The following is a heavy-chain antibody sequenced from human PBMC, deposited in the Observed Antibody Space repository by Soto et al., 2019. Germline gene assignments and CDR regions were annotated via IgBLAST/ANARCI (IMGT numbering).Heavy chain of an antibody. CDR1: GGSFSCYY. V-gene: IGHV4-34*01. D-gene: IGHD1-7*01. CDR3: ARDRTSLRYYYGMDV. Sequence: SETLSLTCAVYGGSFSCYYWSWIRQPPGKGLEWIGEINHSGSTNYNPSLKSRVTISVDTSKNQFSLKLSSVTAADTAVYYCARDRTSLRYYYGMDVWGQGTTVTLS. J-gene: IGHJ6*02. CDR2: INHSGST.